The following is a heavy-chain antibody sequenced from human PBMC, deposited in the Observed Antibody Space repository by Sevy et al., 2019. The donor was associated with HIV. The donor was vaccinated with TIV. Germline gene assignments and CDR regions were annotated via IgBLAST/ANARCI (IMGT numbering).Heavy chain of an antibody. CDR3: ARGIFSYGYWREFDY. CDR1: GGSISSFY. D-gene: IGHD5-18*01. J-gene: IGHJ4*02. Sequence: SETLSLTCTVSGGSISSFYWNWIRQSPGKGLEWIGYISYSGSTNYNPSLKSRVTISVDTSKNQFSLKLSSVTAADAAVYYCARGIFSYGYWREFDYWGQGNLVTVSS. V-gene: IGHV4-59*01. CDR2: ISYSGST.